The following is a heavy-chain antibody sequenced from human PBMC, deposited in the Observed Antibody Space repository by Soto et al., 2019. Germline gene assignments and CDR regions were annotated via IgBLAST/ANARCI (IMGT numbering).Heavy chain of an antibody. CDR3: ARGKMTTVATDLDY. J-gene: IGHJ4*02. CDR2: IYYSGST. V-gene: IGHV4-59*01. CDR1: GGSISSYY. D-gene: IGHD4-17*01. Sequence: PSETLSLTFTVSGGSISSYYWSWIRQPPGKGLEGIGYIYYSGSTNYNHSLKSRVTISVDTSKNQFSLRLSSVTAADTAVYYCARGKMTTVATDLDYWGQGTLVTVSS.